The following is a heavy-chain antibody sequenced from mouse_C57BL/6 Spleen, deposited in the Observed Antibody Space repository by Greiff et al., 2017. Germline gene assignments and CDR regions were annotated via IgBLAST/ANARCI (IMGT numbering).Heavy chain of an antibody. V-gene: IGHV1-69*01. J-gene: IGHJ2*01. D-gene: IGHD1-1*01. CDR1: GYTFTSYW. CDR3: ARGGSSDPYFDY. Sequence: QVQLQQPGAELVMPGASVKLSCKASGYTFTSYWMHWVKQRPGQGLEWIGEIDTSDSYTNYTQKFKGKSTLTVDKSSSTAYMQLSSLTSEDAAVYYGARGGSSDPYFDYWGQGTTLTVSS. CDR2: IDTSDSYT.